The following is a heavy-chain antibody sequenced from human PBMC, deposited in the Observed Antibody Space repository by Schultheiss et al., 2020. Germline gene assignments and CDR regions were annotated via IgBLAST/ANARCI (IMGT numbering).Heavy chain of an antibody. CDR1: GGSITSGDYY. CDR2: IFYSGTN. CDR3: ARGPMYSSGSKRFDY. J-gene: IGHJ4*02. V-gene: IGHV4-30-4*01. Sequence: SETMSLTCTVSGGSITSGDYYWSWIRQPPGKGLEWIGYIFYSGTNSYNPSLKSRVTISIDTSKNQFSLKLSSVTAADTAVYYCARGPMYSSGSKRFDYWGQGTLVTVSS. D-gene: IGHD6-19*01.